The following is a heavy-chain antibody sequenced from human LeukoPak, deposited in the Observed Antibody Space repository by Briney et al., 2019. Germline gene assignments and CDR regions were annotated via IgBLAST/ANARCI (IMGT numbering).Heavy chain of an antibody. J-gene: IGHJ4*02. Sequence: ASVKVSCKASGDTFTGYYMHWVRQAPGQGLEWMGRINPNSGGTNYAQKFQGRVTMTRDTSISTAYMELSRLRSDDTAVYYCARGEYYYDSRFDYWGQGTMVTVSS. D-gene: IGHD3-22*01. CDR3: ARGEYYYDSRFDY. CDR2: INPNSGGT. CDR1: GDTFTGYY. V-gene: IGHV1-2*06.